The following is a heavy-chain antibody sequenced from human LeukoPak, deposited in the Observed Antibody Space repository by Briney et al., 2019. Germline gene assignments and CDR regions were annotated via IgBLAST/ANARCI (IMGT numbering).Heavy chain of an antibody. CDR1: GGSFSGYY. V-gene: IGHV4-34*01. J-gene: IGHJ4*02. D-gene: IGHD5-24*01. Sequence: SETLSLTCAVYGGSFSGYYWSWIRQPPGKGLEWIGEINHSGSTNYNPSLKSRVTISVDTSKNQFSLKLSSVTAADTAVYHCARGRGKGLGRRDGYKFIPLGYFDYWGQGTLVTVSS. CDR3: ARGRGKGLGRRDGYKFIPLGYFDY. CDR2: INHSGST.